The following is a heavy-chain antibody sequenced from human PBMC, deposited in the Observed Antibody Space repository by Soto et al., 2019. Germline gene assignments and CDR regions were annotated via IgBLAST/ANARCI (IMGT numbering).Heavy chain of an antibody. D-gene: IGHD2-15*01. CDR1: GFTFSSYA. CDR3: ARDWDVVVVVVADYGMDV. J-gene: IGHJ6*02. V-gene: IGHV3-30-3*01. Sequence: GGSLRLSCAASGFTFSSYAMHWVRQAPGKGLEWVAVISYDGSNKYYADSVKGRFTSSRDNSKNTLYLQMNSLRAGDTAVYYCARDWDVVVVVVADYGMDVWGQGTTVTVSS. CDR2: ISYDGSNK.